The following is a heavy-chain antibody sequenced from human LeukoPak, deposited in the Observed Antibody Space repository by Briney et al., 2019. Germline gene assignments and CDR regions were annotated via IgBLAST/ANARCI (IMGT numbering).Heavy chain of an antibody. CDR1: GFTFSSYA. V-gene: IGHV3-23*01. J-gene: IGHJ6*04. CDR3: AKLMVRGVSNYYYGMDV. Sequence: GGSLRLSCAASGFTFSSYAMSWVRQAPGKGLEWVSAISGSGGSTYYADSVKGRFTTSRDNSKNTLYLQMNSLRAEDTAVYYCAKLMVRGVSNYYYGMDVWGKGTTVTVSS. CDR2: ISGSGGST. D-gene: IGHD3-10*01.